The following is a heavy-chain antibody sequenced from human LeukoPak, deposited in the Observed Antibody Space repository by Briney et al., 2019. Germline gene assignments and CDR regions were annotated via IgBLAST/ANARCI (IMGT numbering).Heavy chain of an antibody. CDR2: INHSGST. J-gene: IGHJ3*02. CDR1: GGSFSGYY. D-gene: IGHD2-15*01. CDR3: ARVLDIVVVVAASPGLIDI. V-gene: IGHV4-34*01. Sequence: SETLSLTCAVYGGSFSGYYWSWIRQPPGKGLEWIGEINHSGSTNYNPSLKSRVTISVDTSKNQFSLKLSSVTAADTAVYYCARVLDIVVVVAASPGLIDIWGQGTMVTVSS.